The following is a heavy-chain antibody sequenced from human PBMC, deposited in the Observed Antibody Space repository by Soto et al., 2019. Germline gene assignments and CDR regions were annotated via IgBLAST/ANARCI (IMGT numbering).Heavy chain of an antibody. V-gene: IGHV3-33*08. Sequence: QVQVVESGGGVVQPGTSLRLSCVGSGFTFGSFGMHWVRQAPGKGLEWVAVIWHDGREKYYAESVEGRFTVSRDNRKNARYLQMNSLRGEEPAVYYCARDPGKDEGMDCWGQGTLVSVSS. CDR2: IWHDGREK. CDR1: GFTFGSFG. J-gene: IGHJ4*02. CDR3: ARDPGKDEGMDC.